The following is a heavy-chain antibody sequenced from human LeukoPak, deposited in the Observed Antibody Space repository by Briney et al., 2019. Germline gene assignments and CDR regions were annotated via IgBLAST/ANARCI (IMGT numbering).Heavy chain of an antibody. CDR1: GFTFSSYE. CDR2: IGSSGTTL. CDR3: ARDRRFCSGGDCYLDY. V-gene: IGHV3-48*03. Sequence: GGSLRLSCAASGFTFSSYEMNWVRQAPGKGLEWVSYIGSSGTTLYYADSVKGRFTISRDNAKNSLYLQMNSLRAEDTAVYYCARDRRFCSGGDCYLDYWGRGALVTVSS. J-gene: IGHJ4*02. D-gene: IGHD2-15*01.